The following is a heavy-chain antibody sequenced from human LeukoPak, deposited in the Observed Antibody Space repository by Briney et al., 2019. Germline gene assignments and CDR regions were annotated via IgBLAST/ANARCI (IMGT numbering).Heavy chain of an antibody. J-gene: IGHJ5*02. CDR2: NYYSGSH. Sequence: PSETLSLTCTVSGGSISSYYWSWIRQPPGKGLEGFGYNYYSGSHNYNPSLKSRVTISVDTSKNQFSLKLNSVTAADTGVYYCARGTHYDILTGLIPTGGWFDPWGQGTLVTVSS. CDR3: ARGTHYDILTGLIPTGGWFDP. CDR1: GGSISSYY. D-gene: IGHD3-9*01. V-gene: IGHV4-59*01.